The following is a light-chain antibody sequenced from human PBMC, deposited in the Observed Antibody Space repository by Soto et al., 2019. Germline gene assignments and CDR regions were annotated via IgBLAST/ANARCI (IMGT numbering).Light chain of an antibody. V-gene: IGKV3-20*01. CDR1: QSVDSKY. J-gene: IGKJ5*01. Sequence: EIVLTQSPGTLALSPGERATLSCRASQSVDSKYFSWYQQKPGQAPRLLIYGGSRRATGVPDRFSGAGSGTDFTLTISRLEPEDFAGFYCQQYAFSPLPFGQGTRLQIK. CDR3: QQYAFSPLP. CDR2: GGS.